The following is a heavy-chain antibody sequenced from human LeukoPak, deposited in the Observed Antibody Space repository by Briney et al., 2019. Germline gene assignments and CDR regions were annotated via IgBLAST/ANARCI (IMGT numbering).Heavy chain of an antibody. D-gene: IGHD5-24*01. CDR2: INPSGGST. J-gene: IGHJ4*02. Sequence: ASVKVSCKASGYTFTSYYMHWVRQPPGQGLEWMGIINPSGGSTSYAQKFQGRVTITADKSTSAAYMELSSLRSEDTAVYYCARSKERWLQLCASSNRRIYYFDYWGQGTLVTVSS. CDR3: ARSKERWLQLCASSNRRIYYFDY. V-gene: IGHV1-46*01. CDR1: GYTFTSYY.